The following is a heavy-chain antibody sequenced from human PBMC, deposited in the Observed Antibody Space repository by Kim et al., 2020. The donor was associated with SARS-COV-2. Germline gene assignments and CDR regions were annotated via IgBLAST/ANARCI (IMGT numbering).Heavy chain of an antibody. CDR3: TTGPGIAVAGTYYYGMDV. J-gene: IGHJ6*02. CDR1: GFTFSNAW. V-gene: IGHV3-15*01. CDR2: IKSKTDGGTT. D-gene: IGHD6-19*01. Sequence: GGSLRLSCAASGFTFSNAWMSWVRQAPGKGLEWVGRIKSKTDGGTTDYAAPVKGRFTISRDDSKNTLYLQVNSLKTEDTAVYYCTTGPGIAVAGTYYYGMDVWGQGTTVTVSS.